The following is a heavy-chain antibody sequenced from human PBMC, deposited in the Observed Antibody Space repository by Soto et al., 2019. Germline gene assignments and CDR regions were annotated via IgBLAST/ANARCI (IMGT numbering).Heavy chain of an antibody. Sequence: QAQLVESGGGVVQPGRSLRLSCTASGFTFSWHAIHWFRQAPGKGLEWVAQIWPDERTQSYGDFVKGRFTFSRDNSKNTLYVQMNSLRVEDTAVYYCARDGQQLAPYALDVWGQGTSVTVSS. CDR2: IWPDERTQ. CDR1: GFTFSWHA. CDR3: ARDGQQLAPYALDV. J-gene: IGHJ6*02. V-gene: IGHV3-33*01. D-gene: IGHD6-13*01.